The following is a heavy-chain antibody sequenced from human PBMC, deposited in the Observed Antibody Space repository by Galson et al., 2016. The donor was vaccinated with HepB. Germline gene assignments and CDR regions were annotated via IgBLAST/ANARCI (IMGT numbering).Heavy chain of an antibody. CDR2: MWYDGSNR. J-gene: IGHJ4*02. CDR1: GFTFSSYG. V-gene: IGHV3-33*01. Sequence: SLRLSCAASGFTFSSYGVHWVRQAPGKGLEWVALMWYDGSNRYYADSVKGRFTISRDNSKNTLYLQMNSLRAEDTALYYCARDSAGGSWRSSYYFDYWGQGTLVTVSS. D-gene: IGHD3-16*01. CDR3: ARDSAGGSWRSSYYFDY.